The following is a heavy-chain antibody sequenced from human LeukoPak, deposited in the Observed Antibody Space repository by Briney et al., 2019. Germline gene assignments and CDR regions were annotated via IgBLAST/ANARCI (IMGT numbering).Heavy chain of an antibody. CDR3: ARNIRFGGNYYFDY. J-gene: IGHJ4*02. D-gene: IGHD3-16*01. CDR2: INPNSGGT. Sequence: SVKVSCKASGFTFTSSAMHWVRQAPGQGLEWMGWINPNSGGTNYAQKFQGRVTITADEPTSTAYMELSSLKSEDTAVYYCARNIRFGGNYYFDYWGQGTLVTVSS. V-gene: IGHV1-69*13. CDR1: GFTFTSSA.